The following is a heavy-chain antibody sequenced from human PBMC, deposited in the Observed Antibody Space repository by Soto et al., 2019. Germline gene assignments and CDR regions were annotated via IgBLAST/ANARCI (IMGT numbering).Heavy chain of an antibody. CDR2: IWYDGSNK. CDR3: ARAGYCGGDCYTFDY. J-gene: IGHJ4*02. Sequence: GGSLRLSCAASGFTLRSYGMHWVRQAPGKGLEWVAVIWYDGSNKYYADSVKGRFTISRDSSENTLYLQMNSLRAEDTAVYYCARAGYCGGDCYTFDYWAQGTLVTVSS. V-gene: IGHV3-33*01. CDR1: GFTLRSYG. D-gene: IGHD2-21*02.